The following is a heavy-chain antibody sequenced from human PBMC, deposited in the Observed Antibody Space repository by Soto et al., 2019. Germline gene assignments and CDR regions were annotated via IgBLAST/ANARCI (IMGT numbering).Heavy chain of an antibody. V-gene: IGHV3-23*01. CDR2: ISGSGDIT. CDR1: GFTFSSYA. D-gene: IGHD2-15*01. J-gene: IGHJ4*02. Sequence: EVQLLESGGGLIQPGESLRLSCAASGFTFSSYAMSWVRQAPGKGLEWVSAISGSGDITNYADSVKGRFTISRDVSKNTLYLQMNSPRAEDTAVYYCAKQYCTGGTCQKVMDYWGQGTLVTVTS. CDR3: AKQYCTGGTCQKVMDY.